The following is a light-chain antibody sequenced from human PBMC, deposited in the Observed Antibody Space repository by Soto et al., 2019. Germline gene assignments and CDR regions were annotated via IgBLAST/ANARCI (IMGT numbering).Light chain of an antibody. Sequence: DIVMTQSPDSLAVSLGERATINCESSQSVLFTSNNKNYLAWYQQKPGQPPKLLLSWASARESGVPERFSGSGSGTLFPLSISSLQAEDVAVYDCQQFSSPPFFPFGQGTKVEIK. CDR3: QQFSSPPFFP. V-gene: IGKV4-1*01. CDR1: QSVLFTSNNKNY. J-gene: IGKJ2*01. CDR2: WAS.